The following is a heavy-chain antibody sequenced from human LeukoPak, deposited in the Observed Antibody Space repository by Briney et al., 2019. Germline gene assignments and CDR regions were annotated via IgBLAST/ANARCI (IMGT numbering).Heavy chain of an antibody. D-gene: IGHD3-22*01. V-gene: IGHV1-2*02. Sequence: ASVKVSCKASGYTFTGYYMHWVRQAPGQGLEWMGWINPNSGGTNYAQKFQGRVTMTRDTSISTAYMELSRLRSDDTAVYYCARDRGYYDSSGSFDYWGRGTLVTVSS. J-gene: IGHJ4*02. CDR2: INPNSGGT. CDR1: GYTFTGYY. CDR3: ARDRGYYDSSGSFDY.